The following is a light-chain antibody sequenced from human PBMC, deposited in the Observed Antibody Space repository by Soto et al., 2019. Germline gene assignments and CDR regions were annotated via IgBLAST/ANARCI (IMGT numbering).Light chain of an antibody. Sequence: EIVMTHSPATLSVSPVEIATLSCRASQSVSSNLAWYQQKPGQAPRLLIYGASTRATGIPARFSGSGSGTEFTLTISSLQSEDFAVYYCQQYNNWPLLTFGGGTKVDIK. J-gene: IGKJ4*01. V-gene: IGKV3-15*01. CDR2: GAS. CDR1: QSVSSN. CDR3: QQYNNWPLLT.